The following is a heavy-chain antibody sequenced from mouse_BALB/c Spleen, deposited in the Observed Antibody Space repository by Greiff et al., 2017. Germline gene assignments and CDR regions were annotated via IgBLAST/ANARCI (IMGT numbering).Heavy chain of an antibody. Sequence: EVQLVESGGGLVQPGGSRKLSCAASGFTFSSFGMHWVRQAPEKGLEWVAYISSGSSTIYYADTVKGRFTISRDNPKNTLFLQMTSLRSEDTAMYYCARDGNYVVGYFDYWGQGTTLTVSS. CDR3: ARDGNYVVGYFDY. CDR2: ISSGSSTI. J-gene: IGHJ2*01. CDR1: GFTFSSFG. V-gene: IGHV5-17*02. D-gene: IGHD2-1*01.